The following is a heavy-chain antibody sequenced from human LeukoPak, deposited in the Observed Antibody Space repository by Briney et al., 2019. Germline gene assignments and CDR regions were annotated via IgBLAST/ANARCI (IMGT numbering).Heavy chain of an antibody. CDR1: GASISQYY. D-gene: IGHD1-26*01. V-gene: IGHV4-4*09. J-gene: IGHJ4*02. Sequence: SETLSLTCTVSGASISQYYWSWIRQTPEKGLEWMGHTHTSGAGTYYPSLKSRLTMSIDTSRNQLSLKLTSVTAADTAVYFCARLGSYHDFWGQGALVTVSS. CDR3: ARLGSYHDF. CDR2: THTSGAG.